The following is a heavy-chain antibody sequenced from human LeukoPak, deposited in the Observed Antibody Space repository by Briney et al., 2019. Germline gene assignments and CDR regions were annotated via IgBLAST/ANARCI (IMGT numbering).Heavy chain of an antibody. CDR3: ASTRSPPTYYYDSSGPPLDY. CDR1: GFTFSSYA. CDR2: IYSGGST. J-gene: IGHJ4*02. D-gene: IGHD3-22*01. Sequence: GGSLRLSCAASGFTFSSYAMSWVRQAPGKGLEWVSVIYSGGSTYYADSVKGRFTISRDNSKNTLYLQMNSLRAEDTAVYYCASTRSPPTYYYDSSGPPLDYWGQGTLVTVSS. V-gene: IGHV3-53*01.